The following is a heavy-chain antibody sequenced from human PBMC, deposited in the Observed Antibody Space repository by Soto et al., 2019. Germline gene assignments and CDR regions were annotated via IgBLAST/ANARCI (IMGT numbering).Heavy chain of an antibody. CDR3: ASGGYDFWSGYYSDYYYYGMDV. Sequence: TLSLTCTVSGGSISSSSYYWGWIRQPPGKGLEWIGSIYYSGSTYYNPSLKSRVTISVDTSKNQFSLKLSSVTAADTAVYYCASGGYDFWSGYYSDYYYYGMDVWGQGTTVTVSS. D-gene: IGHD3-3*01. V-gene: IGHV4-39*01. J-gene: IGHJ6*02. CDR2: IYYSGST. CDR1: GGSISSSSYY.